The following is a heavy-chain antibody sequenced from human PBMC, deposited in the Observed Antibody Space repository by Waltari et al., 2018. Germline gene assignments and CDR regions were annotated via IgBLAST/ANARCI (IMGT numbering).Heavy chain of an antibody. CDR1: GFTFRSYS. D-gene: IGHD3-22*01. Sequence: QVQLVESGGGVVQPGRSLRLSCAASGFTFRSYSMHWVCPAPGKGLEWVAVISYDGSNKYYADSVKGRFTISRDNSKNTLYLQMNSLRAEDTAVYYCARDKGYYDSSGLGYWGQGTLVTVSS. CDR2: ISYDGSNK. CDR3: ARDKGYYDSSGLGY. V-gene: IGHV3-30-3*01. J-gene: IGHJ4*02.